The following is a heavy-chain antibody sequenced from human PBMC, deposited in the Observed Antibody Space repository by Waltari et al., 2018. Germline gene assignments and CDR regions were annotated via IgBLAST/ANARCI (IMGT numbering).Heavy chain of an antibody. Sequence: EVQLVESGGSLVQPGGSRSCSWSASVFSFRASAFYGLRQGTGEGLEWVSAIGVSGDTYYADSVRGRFTISRENAENSLYLQMNSLRADDTSVYYCAREYCGGAGCPGGLFLDLWGRGTLVTVSA. J-gene: IGHJ2*01. CDR1: VFSFRASA. CDR2: IGVSGDT. D-gene: IGHD2-21*01. V-gene: IGHV3-13*01. CDR3: AREYCGGAGCPGGLFLDL.